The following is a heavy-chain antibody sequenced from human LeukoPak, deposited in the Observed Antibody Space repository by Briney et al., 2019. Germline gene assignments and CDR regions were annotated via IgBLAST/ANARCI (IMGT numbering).Heavy chain of an antibody. D-gene: IGHD6-13*01. CDR3: AKHSSSWPIDY. CDR1: GFTFSSYS. J-gene: IGHJ4*02. Sequence: GGSLRLSCAASGFTFSSYSMQWVRQTPGKGLEWVGIMSNSGENTFYGEAVKGRFTISRDNSQNTLYLQMNSLRAEDTAVYYCAKHSSSWPIDYWGQGTLVTVSS. V-gene: IGHV3-33*05. CDR2: MSNSGENT.